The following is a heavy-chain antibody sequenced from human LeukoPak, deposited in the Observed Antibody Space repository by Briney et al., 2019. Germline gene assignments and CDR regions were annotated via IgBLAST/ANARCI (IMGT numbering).Heavy chain of an antibody. D-gene: IGHD6-13*01. CDR3: ARGDTLYGSSAHAGY. Sequence: SVKLSCKASGGTFSSYAISWVRQAPGQGLEWMGGIIPIFGTPNYAQNFQGRVTITADTSTNTAYMELSSLRSGDTAVYYCARGDTLYGSSAHAGYWGQGTLVTVSS. V-gene: IGHV1-69*06. CDR2: IIPIFGTP. CDR1: GGTFSSYA. J-gene: IGHJ4*02.